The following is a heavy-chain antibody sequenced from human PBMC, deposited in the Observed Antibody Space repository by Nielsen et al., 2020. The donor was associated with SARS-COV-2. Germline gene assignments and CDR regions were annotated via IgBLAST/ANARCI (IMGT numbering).Heavy chain of an antibody. CDR3: AIQYPEAQRYAFDI. CDR1: GGSFSGYY. J-gene: IGHJ3*02. Sequence: SETLSLTCAVYGGSFSGYYWSWIRQPPGKGLEWIGEINHSGSTNYNPSLKSRVTISVDTSKNQFSLKLSSVTAADTAVYYCAIQYPEAQRYAFDIWGQGTIVTVSS. CDR2: INHSGST. D-gene: IGHD4-11*01. V-gene: IGHV4-34*01.